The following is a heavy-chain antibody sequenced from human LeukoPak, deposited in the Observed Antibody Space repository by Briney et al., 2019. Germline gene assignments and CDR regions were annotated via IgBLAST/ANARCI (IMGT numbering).Heavy chain of an antibody. CDR2: INPNSGGT. V-gene: IGHV1-2*02. Sequence: ASVKVSCKASGYSFTDYYIHWVRQAPGQGLEWMGWINPNSGGTNYAQKFQGRVTMTSDTSISTAYMELSRLRSDDTALYYCTRGSYYDSSGYSGVRLFDYWGQGTPATVPS. CDR1: GYSFTDYY. D-gene: IGHD3-22*01. J-gene: IGHJ4*02. CDR3: TRGSYYDSSGYSGVRLFDY.